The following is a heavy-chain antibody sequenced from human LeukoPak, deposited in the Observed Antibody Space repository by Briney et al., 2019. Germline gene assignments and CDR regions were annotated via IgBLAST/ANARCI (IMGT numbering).Heavy chain of an antibody. Sequence: PGGSLRLSCAASGFTFSNYWMHWVRQAPGKGLEWVANIKQDGSEKYYVDSVKGRFTISRDNAKNSLYLQMNSLRAEDTALYYCAKDGGYSYGYVGYAFDIWGQGTMVTVSS. CDR3: AKDGGYSYGYVGYAFDI. J-gene: IGHJ3*02. D-gene: IGHD5-18*01. V-gene: IGHV3-7*03. CDR2: IKQDGSEK. CDR1: GFTFSNYW.